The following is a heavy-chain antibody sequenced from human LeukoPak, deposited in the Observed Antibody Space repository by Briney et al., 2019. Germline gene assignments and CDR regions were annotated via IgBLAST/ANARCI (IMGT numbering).Heavy chain of an antibody. CDR3: AKSGRVFDTSGYYWFPN. CDR1: GFTFSSYA. Sequence: GGSLRLSCATSGFTFSSYAMSWVRQAPGKGLEWVSSISGRGANTHYADSVKGRFTISGDYSKNTLNLQMNSLRAEDTAVYYCAKSGRVFDTSGYYWFPNWGQGILVTVSS. CDR2: ISGRGANT. V-gene: IGHV3-23*01. D-gene: IGHD3-22*01. J-gene: IGHJ4*02.